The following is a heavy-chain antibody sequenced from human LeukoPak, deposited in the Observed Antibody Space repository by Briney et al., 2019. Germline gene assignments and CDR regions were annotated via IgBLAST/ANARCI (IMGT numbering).Heavy chain of an antibody. CDR2: INAGNGNT. CDR1: GYTFTSYA. V-gene: IGHV1-3*01. CDR3: ARDPVGIAVAFLDY. J-gene: IGHJ4*02. D-gene: IGHD6-19*01. Sequence: ASVKVSCKASGYTFTSYAMHWVRQAPGQRLEWMGWINAGNGNTKYSQKFQGRVTITRDTSASTAYMELSSLRSEDTAVYYYARDPVGIAVAFLDYWGQGTLVTVSS.